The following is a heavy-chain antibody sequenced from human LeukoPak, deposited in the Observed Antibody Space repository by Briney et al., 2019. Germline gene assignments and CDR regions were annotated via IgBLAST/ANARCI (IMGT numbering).Heavy chain of an antibody. CDR1: GFTFTTFW. CDR2: LYSDGST. Sequence: GGSLRLSCATSGFTFTTFWMHWVRQAPGKGLEWVSVLYSDGSTYHADSVKGRFTISRDNSKNMLYLQMNSLRAEDTAVYYCARAAYASNGYTAEVADYWGQGTLVTVSS. D-gene: IGHD3-22*01. V-gene: IGHV3-53*01. CDR3: ARAAYASNGYTAEVADY. J-gene: IGHJ4*02.